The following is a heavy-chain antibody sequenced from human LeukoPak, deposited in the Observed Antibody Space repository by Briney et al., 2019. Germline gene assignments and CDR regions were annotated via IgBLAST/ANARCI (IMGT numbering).Heavy chain of an antibody. V-gene: IGHV3-23*01. J-gene: IGHJ4*02. CDR3: ATASTVTTKDGY. CDR1: GFTFSSYA. Sequence: GGSLRLSCAASGFTFSSYAMSWVRQAPGKGLEWVSVISGSTGNTYYADSVKGRFTISRDSSKNTLYLQMNSLRAEDTAVYYCATASTVTTKDGYWGQGTLVTVSS. D-gene: IGHD4-17*01. CDR2: ISGSTGNT.